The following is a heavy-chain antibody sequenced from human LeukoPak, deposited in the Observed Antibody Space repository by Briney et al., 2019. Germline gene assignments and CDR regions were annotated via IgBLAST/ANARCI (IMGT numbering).Heavy chain of an antibody. V-gene: IGHV3-7*01. CDR1: GFTFSSYW. D-gene: IGHD3/OR15-3a*01. Sequence: AGGSLRLSCAASGFTFSSYWMSWVRQAPGKGLEWVANIKKDGSEKYYVDSVKGRFTISRDNAKSSLYLQMNSLRAEDTAVYYCARQTGSGLFILPGGQGTLVTVSS. J-gene: IGHJ4*02. CDR3: ARQTGSGLFILP. CDR2: IKKDGSEK.